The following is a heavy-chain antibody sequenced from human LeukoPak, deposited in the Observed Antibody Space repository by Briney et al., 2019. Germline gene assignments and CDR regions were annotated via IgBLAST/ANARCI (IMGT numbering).Heavy chain of an antibody. V-gene: IGHV1-46*01. Sequence: ASVKVSCKTFGYTFTSYYIHWVRQAPGQGLEWMGLINPTGGGNKSYAQKFQGRVTMTSDTSTSTVYMELSSLRSDDTAVYFCARDGRYYGSGNYYGLDVWGKGTTVTVS. J-gene: IGHJ6*04. D-gene: IGHD3-10*01. CDR2: INPTGGGNK. CDR3: ARDGRYYGSGNYYGLDV. CDR1: GYTFTSYY.